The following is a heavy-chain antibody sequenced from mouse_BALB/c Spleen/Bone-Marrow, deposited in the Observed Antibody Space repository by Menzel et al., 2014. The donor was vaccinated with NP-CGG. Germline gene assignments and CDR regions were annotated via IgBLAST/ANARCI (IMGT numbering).Heavy chain of an antibody. Sequence: EVKLLESGGGLVQPGGSLNLACVASGFDFSRYWMSWARQAPGKGQEWIGEINPGSSTINYSPSLKDKFIISRDNAKNTLCLQMRKVRAEDTDLYYCAQLWNSAYHDNRGQGTPLTVSS. CDR2: INPGSSTI. V-gene: IGHV4-2*02. D-gene: IGHD2-10*01. CDR1: GFDFSRYW. CDR3: AQLWNSAYHDN. J-gene: IGHJ2*01.